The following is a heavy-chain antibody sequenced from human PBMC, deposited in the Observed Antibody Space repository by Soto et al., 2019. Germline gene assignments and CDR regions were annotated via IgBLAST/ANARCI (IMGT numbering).Heavy chain of an antibody. V-gene: IGHV1-46*01. J-gene: IGHJ4*02. CDR3: ARTSLDYICDY. D-gene: IGHD4-4*01. Sequence: ASVKVSCKASGYTFTNYYIHWVRQAPGQGLEWMGVINPSGGSTTYAQRFQGRVTLTRDTSTSTVYMQLSSLSSGDTAVYYCARTSLDYICDYWGQGTLVTVPS. CDR1: GYTFTNYY. CDR2: INPSGGST.